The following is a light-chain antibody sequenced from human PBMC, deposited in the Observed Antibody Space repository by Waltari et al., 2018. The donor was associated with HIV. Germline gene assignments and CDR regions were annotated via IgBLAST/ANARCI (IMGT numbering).Light chain of an antibody. CDR3: QQSYSTPLT. CDR2: AAS. J-gene: IGKJ4*01. CDR1: QSISSY. V-gene: IGKV1-39*01. Sequence: DIQMTQSPSSLSASVGDRVTITCRASQSISSYLNWYQQKPGKAPKFLIYAASSLQSAVPSRFSGSGSGTDFTLTISSLQPEDFATYYCQQSYSTPLTFGGGTTVEIK.